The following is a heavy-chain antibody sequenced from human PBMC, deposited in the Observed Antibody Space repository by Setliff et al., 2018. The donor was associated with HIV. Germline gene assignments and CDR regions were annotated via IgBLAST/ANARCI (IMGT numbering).Heavy chain of an antibody. CDR2: IYSDGSS. CDR3: ARDSPLSHFDY. J-gene: IGHJ4*02. V-gene: IGHV3-53*01. CDR1: TFSVSAYA. Sequence: GGSLRLSCAASTFSVSAYAMSWFRQAQGKGLEWVSVIYSDGSSYYADSVRGRFTISRDNYKNTLYLQMNSLRPEDTVVYYCARDSPLSHFDYWGQGILVTVSS.